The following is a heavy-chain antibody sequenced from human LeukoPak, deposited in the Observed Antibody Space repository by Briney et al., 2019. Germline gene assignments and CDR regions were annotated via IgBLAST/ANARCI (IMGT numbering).Heavy chain of an antibody. D-gene: IGHD3-22*01. J-gene: IGHJ3*02. CDR1: GFTVSSNY. CDR2: VYSGGYT. V-gene: IGHV3-53*01. CDR3: TRVEFLGGYSQAFDI. Sequence: PGGSLRLSCAASGFTVSSNYMSWVRQAPGKGLEWVSVVYSGGYTHYPDSLMGRFTISRDNSSNTLYVQMNSLRVEDSAVYYCTRVEFLGGYSQAFDIWGQGTMVTVSS.